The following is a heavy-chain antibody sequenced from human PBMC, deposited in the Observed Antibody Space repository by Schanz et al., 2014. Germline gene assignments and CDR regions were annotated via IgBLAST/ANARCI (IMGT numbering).Heavy chain of an antibody. D-gene: IGHD5-12*01. Sequence: QVQLVESGGGVVQPGRSLRLSCAASGFTFSSYGMHWVRQAPGKGLEWVALISYDGSNKHYADSVKGRFTISRDNSKKTLYVQMNSLRAEDTAIYYCARDEGKDGYNLAFDVWGQGTLVTVSS. CDR1: GFTFSSYG. CDR2: ISYDGSNK. V-gene: IGHV3-30*03. CDR3: ARDEGKDGYNLAFDV. J-gene: IGHJ3*01.